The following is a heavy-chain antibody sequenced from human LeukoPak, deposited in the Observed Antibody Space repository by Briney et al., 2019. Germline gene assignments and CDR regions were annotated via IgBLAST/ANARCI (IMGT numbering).Heavy chain of an antibody. CDR1: GFTFSIYA. D-gene: IGHD1-26*01. Sequence: GGSLRLSCAASGFTFSIYAMSRVRQAPGKGLEWVSDIDGSGVTTYYADPVKGRFTISRDNSKNTLYLQMNSLRAEDTAVYYCAKDTQRGSYGYWGQGTLVTVSS. J-gene: IGHJ4*02. CDR2: IDGSGVTT. V-gene: IGHV3-23*01. CDR3: AKDTQRGSYGY.